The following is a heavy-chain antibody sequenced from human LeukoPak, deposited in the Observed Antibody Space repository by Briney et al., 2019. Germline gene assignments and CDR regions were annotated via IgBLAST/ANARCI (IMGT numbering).Heavy chain of an antibody. Sequence: PGGSLRLSCAASGFTFSSYAMHWVHQAPGKGLEWVAVISYDGSNKYYADSVKGRFTISRDNSKNTLYLQMNSLRAEDTAVYYCARDYYYDSSGYHPYGMDVWGQGTTVTVSS. J-gene: IGHJ6*02. CDR1: GFTFSSYA. D-gene: IGHD3-22*01. CDR3: ARDYYYDSSGYHPYGMDV. CDR2: ISYDGSNK. V-gene: IGHV3-30-3*01.